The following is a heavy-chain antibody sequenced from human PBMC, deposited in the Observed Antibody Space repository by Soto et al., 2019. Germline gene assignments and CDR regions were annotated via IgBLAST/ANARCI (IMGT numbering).Heavy chain of an antibody. V-gene: IGHV2-5*02. J-gene: IGHJ1*01. CDR1: GFSLSTSGVG. CDR2: IYWDDDK. D-gene: IGHD1-26*01. Sequence: ASGPTLVNPTQTLTLTCTFSGFSLSTSGVGVGWIRQPPGKALEWLALIYWDDDKRYSPSLRSRLTITKDTSKNQVVLTMTNMDPVDTATYYCARIRSSAGPAEYFQHWGQGTLVTVSS. CDR3: ARIRSSAGPAEYFQH.